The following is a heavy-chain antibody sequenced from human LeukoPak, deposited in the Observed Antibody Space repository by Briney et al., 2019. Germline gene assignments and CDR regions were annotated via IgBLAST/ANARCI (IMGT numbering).Heavy chain of an antibody. CDR1: GGSFSGYY. J-gene: IGHJ4*02. Sequence: SETLSLTCAVYGGSFSGYYWTWIRQPPGKGREWRGEINNSGSTNYNPSLKSRVTTSVDTSKNQFSLKLSSVTAADTAVYYCARGQPTYSSSWYANYWGQGTLVTVSS. D-gene: IGHD6-13*01. CDR3: ARGQPTYSSSWYANY. CDR2: INNSGST. V-gene: IGHV4-34*01.